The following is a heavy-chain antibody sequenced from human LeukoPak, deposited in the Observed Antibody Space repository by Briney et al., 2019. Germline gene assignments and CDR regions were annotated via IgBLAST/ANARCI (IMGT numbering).Heavy chain of an antibody. V-gene: IGHV1-2*02. CDR3: ARDFITMVRGVTTFDY. J-gene: IGHJ4*02. CDR1: GYTFTGYY. CDR2: INPNSGGT. D-gene: IGHD3-10*01. Sequence: GASVKVSCKASGYTFTGYYMHWVRQAPGQGLEWMGWINPNSGGTNYAQKFQGRVTMTRDTSISTAYMELSRLRSDDTAVYYCARDFITMVRGVTTFDYWGQGTLVTVSS.